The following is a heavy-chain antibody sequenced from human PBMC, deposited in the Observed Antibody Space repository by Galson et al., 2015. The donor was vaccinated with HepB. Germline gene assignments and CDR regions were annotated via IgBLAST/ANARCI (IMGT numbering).Heavy chain of an antibody. J-gene: IGHJ4*02. CDR2: IYPGDSDT. CDR1: GYSFTSYW. V-gene: IGHV5-51*03. Sequence: QSGAEVKKPGESLKISCKGSGYSFTSYWIGWVRQMPGKGLEWMGIIYPGDSDTRYSPSFQGQVTISADKSISTAYLQWSSLKASDTAMYYCAIHPEVMVRGVTGNRLPYWGQGTLVTVSS. D-gene: IGHD3-10*01. CDR3: AIHPEVMVRGVTGNRLPY.